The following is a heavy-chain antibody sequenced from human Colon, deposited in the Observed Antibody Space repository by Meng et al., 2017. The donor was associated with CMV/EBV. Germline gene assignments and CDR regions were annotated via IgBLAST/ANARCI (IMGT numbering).Heavy chain of an antibody. CDR1: GFSFGNFA. D-gene: IGHD3-10*01. J-gene: IGHJ6*02. CDR2: IAGGGTST. V-gene: IGHV3-23*01. Sequence: GESLKISCAASGFSFGNFAMSWVRQAPGKGLEWVATIAGGGTSTYYPDSANGRFTISRDNSKNTLYLQSSSLRAEDTAIYYCAKDLGSHYFYGTDVWGQGTTVTVSS. CDR3: AKDLGSHYFYGTDV.